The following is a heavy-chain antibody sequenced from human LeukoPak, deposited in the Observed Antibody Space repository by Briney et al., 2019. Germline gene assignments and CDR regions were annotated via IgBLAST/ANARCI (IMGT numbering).Heavy chain of an antibody. J-gene: IGHJ4*02. CDR2: IIPIFGTA. V-gene: IGHV1-69*05. D-gene: IGHD3-10*01. Sequence: GASVKVSCKASGGTFSSYAISWVRQAPGQGLEWMGRIIPIFGTANYAQKFQGRVTITTDESTSTAYMELSSLRSEDTAVYYCATYGLEYGSFDYWGQGTLVTVSS. CDR3: ATYGLEYGSFDY. CDR1: GGTFSSYA.